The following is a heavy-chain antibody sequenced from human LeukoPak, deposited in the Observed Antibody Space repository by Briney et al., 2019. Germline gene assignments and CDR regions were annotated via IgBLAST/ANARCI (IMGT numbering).Heavy chain of an antibody. CDR1: GFTFSSYS. CDR2: ITSTSSI. Sequence: PGGSLRLSCAASGFTFSSYSLNWVRQAPGKGLEWVSYITSTSSIYYADSVKGRFTISRDNAKNSVYLQMNSLRAEDTAVYYCARSGGYRIDYWGQGNLVTVSS. D-gene: IGHD1-26*01. J-gene: IGHJ4*02. CDR3: ARSGGYRIDY. V-gene: IGHV3-48*01.